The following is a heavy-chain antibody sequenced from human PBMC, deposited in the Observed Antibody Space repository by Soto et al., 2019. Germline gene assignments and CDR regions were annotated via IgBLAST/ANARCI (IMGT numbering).Heavy chain of an antibody. CDR3: ARKPWGGGLGGLAPNFDY. CDR2: LTGGGGDS. Sequence: GSLRLSCAASGFSFSSYVMSWVRQAPGKGLEWVSALTGGGGDSYHADSVKGRFTISRDNAKNTLYLQMSSLRAEDTAVYYCARKPWGGGLGGLAPNFDYWGQGTLVTVSS. CDR1: GFSFSSYV. V-gene: IGHV3-23*01. J-gene: IGHJ4*02. D-gene: IGHD3-16*01.